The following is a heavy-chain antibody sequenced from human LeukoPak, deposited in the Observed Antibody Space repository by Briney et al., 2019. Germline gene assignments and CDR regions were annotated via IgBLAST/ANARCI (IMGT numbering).Heavy chain of an antibody. CDR3: AKDARAYYYYMDV. J-gene: IGHJ6*03. CDR1: GFTFDDYT. Sequence: GGSLRLSCAASGFTFDDYTMHWVRQAPGKGLEWVSLISWDGGSTYYADSVKGRFTISRDNSKNSLYLQMNSLRAEDMALYYCAKDARAYYYYMDVWGKGTTVTVSS. D-gene: IGHD3-10*01. CDR2: ISWDGGST. V-gene: IGHV3-43*01.